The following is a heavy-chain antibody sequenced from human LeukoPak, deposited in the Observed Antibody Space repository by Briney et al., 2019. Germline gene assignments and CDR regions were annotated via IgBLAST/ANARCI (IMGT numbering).Heavy chain of an antibody. J-gene: IGHJ4*02. D-gene: IGHD5-12*01. CDR1: GGSFSGYY. Sequence: SETLSLTCAVYGGSFSGYYWSWIRQPPGKGLEWIGEINHSGSTNYSPSLKSRVTISVDTSKNQFSLKLSSVTAADTAVYYCARGSWWLRAFDYWGQGTLVTVSS. CDR2: INHSGST. CDR3: ARGSWWLRAFDY. V-gene: IGHV4-34*01.